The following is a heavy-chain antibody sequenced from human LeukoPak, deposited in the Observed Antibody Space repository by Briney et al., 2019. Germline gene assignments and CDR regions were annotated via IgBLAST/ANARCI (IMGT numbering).Heavy chain of an antibody. CDR1: GFTFSNFA. CDR3: AKAQTYYYYMDV. J-gene: IGHJ6*03. CDR2: ISGYGDST. Sequence: GGSLRLSCSASGFTFSNFAMNWVRQAPGKGLDWVSIISGYGDSTYYTDSVKGRFTISRDNSKNTLYLQMNSLRAEDTAVYYCAKAQTYYYYMDVWGKGTTVTVSS. V-gene: IGHV3-23*01.